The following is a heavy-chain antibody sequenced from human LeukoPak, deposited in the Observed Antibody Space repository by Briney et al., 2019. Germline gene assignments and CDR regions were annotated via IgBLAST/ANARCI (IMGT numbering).Heavy chain of an antibody. CDR1: GYRLTSYW. V-gene: IGHV5-51*01. J-gene: IGHJ4*02. CDR3: ARRYGYALYYFDY. Sequence: GESLKIPGKGSGYRLTSYWIGGSGQMPGKGLEWMGIIYPGDSDTRYSPSFQGQVTISADKSISTAYLQWSSLKASDTAMYYCARRYGYALYYFDYWGQGTLVTVSS. CDR2: IYPGDSDT. D-gene: IGHD5-18*01.